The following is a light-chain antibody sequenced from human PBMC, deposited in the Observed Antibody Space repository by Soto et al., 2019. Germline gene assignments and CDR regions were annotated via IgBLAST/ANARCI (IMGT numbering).Light chain of an antibody. CDR3: QQRTNWPPIT. V-gene: IGKV3-11*01. CDR1: QSVSSY. CDR2: DAS. Sequence: EIVLTQSPATLSLSPGERATLSCRASQSVSSYLAWYQQKPGQAPRLLIYDASTRATGIPARFSGSGSETDFTLTISSLEPEDFAVYYCQQRTNWPPITFGQGTRLEIK. J-gene: IGKJ5*01.